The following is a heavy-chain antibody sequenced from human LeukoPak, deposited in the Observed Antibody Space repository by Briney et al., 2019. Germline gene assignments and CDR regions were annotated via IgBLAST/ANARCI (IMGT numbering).Heavy chain of an antibody. J-gene: IGHJ4*02. D-gene: IGHD2-2*02. V-gene: IGHV3-23*01. Sequence: GGSLRLSCAASGFTFSSYAVNWVRQAPGKGLEWVSTISGSGGSTYHADPVKGRFTISRDNSKNTLYLQMNSLRAEDTAVYYCAKVPPTCSACYRGPSDYWGQGTLVTVSS. CDR3: AKVPPTCSACYRGPSDY. CDR2: ISGSGGST. CDR1: GFTFSSYA.